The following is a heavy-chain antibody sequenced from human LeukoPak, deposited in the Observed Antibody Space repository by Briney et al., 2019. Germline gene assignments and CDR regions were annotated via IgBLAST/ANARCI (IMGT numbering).Heavy chain of an antibody. D-gene: IGHD1-1*01. CDR3: ARASPNWNPPDY. CDR1: GGSLSGFY. J-gene: IGHJ4*02. CDR2: IYNSGST. V-gene: IGHV4-59*08. Sequence: PSETLSLTCTVSGGSLSGFYWSWIRQPPGKGLEWIGYIYNSGSTDYNPSLKSRVTISEDTSNNQFSLKLNFVTAADTAVYYCARASPNWNPPDYWGQGNPVTVSS.